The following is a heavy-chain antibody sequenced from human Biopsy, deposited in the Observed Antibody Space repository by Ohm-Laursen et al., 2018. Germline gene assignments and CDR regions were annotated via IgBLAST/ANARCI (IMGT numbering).Heavy chain of an antibody. Sequence: SQTLSLTCTVSGDSINNYYWSWIRQPAGKGLEWIGRIYTSGSPNYNLSLESRVTMSVDTSKNQFSLNLGSVTAADTAVYYCARGMRSSGWPYFDSWGQGTLVTVSS. CDR1: GDSINNYY. V-gene: IGHV4-4*07. CDR3: ARGMRSSGWPYFDS. D-gene: IGHD6-19*01. J-gene: IGHJ4*02. CDR2: IYTSGSP.